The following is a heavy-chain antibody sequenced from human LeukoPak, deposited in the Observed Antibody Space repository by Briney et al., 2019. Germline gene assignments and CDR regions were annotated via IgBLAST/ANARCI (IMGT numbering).Heavy chain of an antibody. V-gene: IGHV1-69*05. CDR3: ARDTDGRQDC. D-gene: IGHD2-8*02. CDR2: IIPIFGTA. Sequence: SVKVSCKASGGTFSSYAISWVRQAPGQGLEWRGRIIPIFGTANYAQKFQGRVTITTDESTSTAYMELSSLRSEDTVVYYCARDTDGRQDCWGQGTLVTVSS. J-gene: IGHJ4*02. CDR1: GGTFSSYA.